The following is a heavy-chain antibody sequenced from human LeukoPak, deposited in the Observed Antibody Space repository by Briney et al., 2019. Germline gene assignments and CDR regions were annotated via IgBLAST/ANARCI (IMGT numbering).Heavy chain of an antibody. CDR2: ISVSAGST. V-gene: IGHV3-23*01. CDR3: ANDWLPSRLDPWDY. D-gene: IGHD6-19*01. J-gene: IGHJ4*02. CDR1: GFTFSTYA. Sequence: PGGSLRLSCAASGFTFSTYAMSWVRQAPGKGLEWVSAISVSAGSTYYADSVKGRFTISRDNSKNTLYLQMNSLRAEDTTVYYCANDWLPSRLDPWDYWGQGTLVTVSS.